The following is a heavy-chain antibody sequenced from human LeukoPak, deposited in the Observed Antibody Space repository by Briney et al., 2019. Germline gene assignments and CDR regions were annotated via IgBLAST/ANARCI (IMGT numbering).Heavy chain of an antibody. J-gene: IGHJ4*02. V-gene: IGHV3-23*01. CDR2: ISGSGGST. CDR1: GFTFSSYA. D-gene: IGHD4-17*01. CDR3: AKDGSYRLTTVTYDDY. Sequence: PGGSLRLSCAASGFTFSSYAMSWVRQAPGKGLEWVSAISGSGGSTYYADSVKGRFTISRDNSKNTLYLRMNSLRAEDTAVYYCAKDGSYRLTTVTYDDYWGQGTLVTVSS.